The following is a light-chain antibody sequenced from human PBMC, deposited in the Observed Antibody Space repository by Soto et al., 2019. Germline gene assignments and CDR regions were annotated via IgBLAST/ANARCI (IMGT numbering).Light chain of an antibody. CDR2: EDN. J-gene: IGLJ3*02. CDR3: QSYDSSDWV. Sequence: NFMLTQPHSVSESQGKTVTISCTRSSGSIASNYVQWYQQRPGSSPTTVIYEDNQRPSGVPDRFSGSIDSSSNSASLTISGLKTEDEADYYCQSYDSSDWVFGGGTKVTVL. CDR1: SGSIASNY. V-gene: IGLV6-57*01.